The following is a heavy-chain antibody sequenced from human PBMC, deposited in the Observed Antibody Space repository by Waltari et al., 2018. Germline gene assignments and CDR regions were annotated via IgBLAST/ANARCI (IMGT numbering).Heavy chain of an antibody. J-gene: IGHJ4*02. CDR3: AKFKFWNYGRGYFDY. Sequence: EVQLVGSGGGLVRPGGYLRLSCAASGFTFRSDAMSWVCQAPGKGLEGVSAISGSGGSTYYADSVKGRFTLSRDNSKNTLYLQMNSLKAEDTAVYYCAKFKFWNYGRGYFDYWGQGTLVTVSS. CDR2: ISGSGGST. V-gene: IGHV3-23*04. CDR1: GFTFRSDA. D-gene: IGHD1-7*01.